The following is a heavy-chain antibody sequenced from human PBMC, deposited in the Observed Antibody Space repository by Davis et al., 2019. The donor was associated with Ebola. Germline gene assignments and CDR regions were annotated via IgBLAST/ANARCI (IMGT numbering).Heavy chain of an antibody. D-gene: IGHD1-14*01. Sequence: PGGSLRLSCAASGFTFSDFYMTWIRQAPGKGLEWVSDISGSTGYTNYADSVKGRFTISRDNAKNSLYLQMNSLRSDDTAVYYCARGSTGGYWGQGTLITVSS. CDR1: GFTFSDFY. V-gene: IGHV3-11*06. J-gene: IGHJ4*02. CDR2: ISGSTGYT. CDR3: ARGSTGGY.